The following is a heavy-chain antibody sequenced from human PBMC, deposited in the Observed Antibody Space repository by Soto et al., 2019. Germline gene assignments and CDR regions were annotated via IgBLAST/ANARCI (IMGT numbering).Heavy chain of an antibody. J-gene: IGHJ5*02. CDR3: ARGGWSGYDTVFWFDP. Sequence: ASVKVSCKASGYTFTSYDINWVRQATGQGLEWMGWMNPNSGNTGYAQKFQGRVTMTRSTSISTAYMELSSLRSEDTAVYYCARGGWSGYDTVFWFDPWGQGTLVTVSS. CDR1: GYTFTSYD. CDR2: MNPNSGNT. D-gene: IGHD5-12*01. V-gene: IGHV1-8*01.